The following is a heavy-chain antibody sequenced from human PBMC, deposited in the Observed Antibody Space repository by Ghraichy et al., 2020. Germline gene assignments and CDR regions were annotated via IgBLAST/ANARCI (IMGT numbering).Heavy chain of an antibody. CDR3: SRGADYDDSGNQVSCFDY. D-gene: IGHD3-10*01. CDR2: IFYTGTT. J-gene: IGHJ4*02. V-gene: IGHV4-59*01. CDR1: GGSISYYS. Sequence: SETLSLTCTVSGGSISYYSWRWIRQSPGKGLEWIGYIFYTGTTNYSPSPKSRVTMSIDTSKNHFSFHLSSVTAADTAIFYYSRGADYDDSGNQVSCFDYWGQAALVTVSS.